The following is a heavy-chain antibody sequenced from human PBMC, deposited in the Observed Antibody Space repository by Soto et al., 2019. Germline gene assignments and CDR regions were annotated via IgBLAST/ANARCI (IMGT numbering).Heavy chain of an antibody. D-gene: IGHD3-3*01. J-gene: IGHJ4*02. V-gene: IGHV3-33*01. CDR1: GFTFSSYG. CDR2: IWYDGSNK. CDR3: ARDLIPGTNYYFWSGYPSPFDY. Sequence: QVQLVESGGGVVQPGRSLRLSCAASGFTFSSYGMHWVRQAPGKGLEWVAVIWYDGSNKYYADYVKGRFTISRDNSKNTLYLQMNSLRAEDTAVYYCARDLIPGTNYYFWSGYPSPFDYWGQGTLVTVSS.